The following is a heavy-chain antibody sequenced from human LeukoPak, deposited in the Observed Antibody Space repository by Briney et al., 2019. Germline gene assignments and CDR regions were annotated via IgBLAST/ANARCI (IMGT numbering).Heavy chain of an antibody. J-gene: IGHJ4*02. CDR3: ARDSTRRGGYNAY. V-gene: IGHV1-69*04. CDR2: IIPILGIA. CDR1: GGTFSSYA. Sequence: SVKVSCKASGGTFSSYAISWVRQAPGQGLEWMGRIIPILGIANYAQKFQGRVTITADKSTSTAYMELGSLRSEDTAVYYCARDSTRRGGYNAYWGQGTLVTVSS. D-gene: IGHD5-12*01.